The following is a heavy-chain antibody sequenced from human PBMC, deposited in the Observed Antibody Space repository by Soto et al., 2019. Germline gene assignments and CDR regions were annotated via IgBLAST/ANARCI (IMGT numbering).Heavy chain of an antibody. CDR3: ARVPVAVAATEDYYGLDV. V-gene: IGHV4-4*07. J-gene: IGHJ6*02. CDR2: INTDGLS. D-gene: IGHD2-15*01. Sequence: PSETLFLTCSVSGVSITSYYWSWIRQSAGGGLEWMGRINTDGLSTYSPSFKSRLTMSLDTSKNQVSLRLSSVTAADTAVYFCARVPVAVAATEDYYGLDVWGQGTTVTVSS. CDR1: GVSITSYY.